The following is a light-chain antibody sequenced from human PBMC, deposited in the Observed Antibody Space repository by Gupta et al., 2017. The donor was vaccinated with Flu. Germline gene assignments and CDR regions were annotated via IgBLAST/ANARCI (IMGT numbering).Light chain of an antibody. CDR1: ISDVGGDDY. CDR3: CSFTSSSTTSYV. CDR2: EVT. Sequence: SALAQPASVSGSPRQSIAISCTGTISDVGGDDYVSWYQQHPGKAPKLMIYEVTKRPSGVSSRFSGSKSGNTATLTISWLQTEDDADYYCCSFTSSSTTSYVFGPATKVTVL. J-gene: IGLJ1*01. V-gene: IGLV2-14*01.